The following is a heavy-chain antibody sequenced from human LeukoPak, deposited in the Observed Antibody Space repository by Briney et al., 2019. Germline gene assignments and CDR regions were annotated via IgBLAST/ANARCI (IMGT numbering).Heavy chain of an antibody. V-gene: IGHV1-2*02. CDR1: GYTFIGYY. D-gene: IGHD3-22*01. J-gene: IGHJ4*02. CDR3: AGALTEYYYDSSGYFDY. CDR2: INPNSGGT. Sequence: GASVKVSCKASGYTFIGYYMHWVRQAPGQGLEWMGWINPNSGGTNYAQKFQGRVTMTRDTSISTAYMELSRLRSDDTAVYFCAGALTEYYYDSSGYFDYWGQGTLVTVSS.